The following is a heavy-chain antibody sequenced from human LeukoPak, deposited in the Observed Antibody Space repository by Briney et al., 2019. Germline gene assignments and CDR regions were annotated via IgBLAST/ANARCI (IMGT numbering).Heavy chain of an antibody. Sequence: ASVKVSCKASGGTFSSYAISWVRQAPGQGLEWMGGIIPIFGTANYAQKFQGRVTITADESTSTAYMELSSPRSEDTAVYYCARAITMVRGAFDYWGQGTLVTVSP. CDR1: GGTFSSYA. CDR2: IIPIFGTA. CDR3: ARAITMVRGAFDY. J-gene: IGHJ4*02. D-gene: IGHD3-10*01. V-gene: IGHV1-69*13.